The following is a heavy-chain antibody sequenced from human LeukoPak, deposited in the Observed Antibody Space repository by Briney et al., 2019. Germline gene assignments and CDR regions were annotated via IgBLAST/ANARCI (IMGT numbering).Heavy chain of an antibody. CDR2: INPNSGGT. J-gene: IGHJ3*02. CDR1: GYTFTGYY. V-gene: IGHV1-2*02. D-gene: IGHD2-2*01. CDR3: ARVYCSSTSCPLVAFDI. Sequence: ASVKVSCKASGYTFTGYYMHWVRQAPGQRLEWMGWINPNSGGTNYAQKFQGRVTMTRDTSISTAYMELSRLRSDDTAVYYCARVYCSSTSCPLVAFDIWGQGTMVTVSS.